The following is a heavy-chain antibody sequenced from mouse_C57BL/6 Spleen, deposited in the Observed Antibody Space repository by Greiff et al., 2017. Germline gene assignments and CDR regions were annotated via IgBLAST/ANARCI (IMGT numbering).Heavy chain of an antibody. CDR3: ARSRSKGALEG. Sequence: EVQLMESGPELVKPGASVKISCKASGYSFTDYNMNWVKQSNGKSLEWMGVINPNYGTTSYNQKFKGKATLTVDQSSSTAYMQLNSLTSEDSAVYDCARSRSKGALEGWGQGTSVTVSS. V-gene: IGHV1-39*01. CDR2: INPNYGTT. CDR1: GYSFTDYN. D-gene: IGHD2-5*01. J-gene: IGHJ4*01.